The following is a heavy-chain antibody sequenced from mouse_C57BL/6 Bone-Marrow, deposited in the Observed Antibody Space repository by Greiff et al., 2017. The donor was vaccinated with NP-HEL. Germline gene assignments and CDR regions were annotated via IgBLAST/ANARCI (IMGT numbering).Heavy chain of an antibody. CDR1: GYTFTSYW. Sequence: QVQLKQPGAELVKPGASVKLSCKASGYTFTSYWMQWVQQRPGQGLEWIGEIDPSDSYTNYNQKFMGKATLTVDTSSSTAYMQLSSLTSEDSAVYYCARSYYDYWGQVTLVTVSA. V-gene: IGHV1-50*01. CDR3: ARSYYDY. CDR2: IDPSDSYT. J-gene: IGHJ3*01. D-gene: IGHD1-1*01.